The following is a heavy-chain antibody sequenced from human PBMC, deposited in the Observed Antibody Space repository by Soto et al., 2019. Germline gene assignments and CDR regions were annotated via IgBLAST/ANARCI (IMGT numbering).Heavy chain of an antibody. V-gene: IGHV3-53*01. CDR2: IYSGGST. Sequence: GGSLRLSCAASGFTVSSNYMSWVRQAPGKGLEWVSVIYSGGSTYYADSVKGRFTISRDNSKNTLYLQMNSLRAEDTAVYYCAREYYDILTGDYYYYGMDVWGQGTTVTVSS. CDR1: GFTVSSNY. CDR3: AREYYDILTGDYYYYGMDV. D-gene: IGHD3-9*01. J-gene: IGHJ6*02.